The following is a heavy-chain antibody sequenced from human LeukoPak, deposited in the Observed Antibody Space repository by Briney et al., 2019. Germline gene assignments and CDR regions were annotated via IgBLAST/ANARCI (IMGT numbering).Heavy chain of an antibody. CDR2: INPDGSEK. Sequence: GGSLRHSCAASGFTFSSHWMSWVRQAAGKGLEWVAKINPDGSEKYFVDSVKGRFTISRDNAKNSLYLQMNSLRAEDTAVYYCVRDVWYSYDYWGQGTLVTVSS. D-gene: IGHD3-10*01. CDR1: GFTFSSHW. V-gene: IGHV3-7*04. CDR3: VRDVWYSYDY. J-gene: IGHJ4*02.